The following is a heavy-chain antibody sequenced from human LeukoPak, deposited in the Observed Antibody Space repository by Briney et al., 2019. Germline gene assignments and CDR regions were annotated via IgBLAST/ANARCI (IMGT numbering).Heavy chain of an antibody. J-gene: IGHJ4*02. CDR1: GYTFTGYY. D-gene: IGHD6-19*01. CDR2: INPNSGGT. Sequence: ASVKVSCKASGYTFTGYYMHWVRQAPGQGLEWMGWINPNSGGTNYAQKFQGRVTMTRDTSISTAYMELSRLRSDDTAVYYCARTVKGKDGQWLVLVCWGQGTLVTVSS. CDR3: ARTVKGKDGQWLVLVC. V-gene: IGHV1-2*02.